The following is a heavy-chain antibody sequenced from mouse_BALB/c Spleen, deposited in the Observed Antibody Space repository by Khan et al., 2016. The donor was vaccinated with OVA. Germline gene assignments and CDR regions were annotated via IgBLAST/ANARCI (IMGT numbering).Heavy chain of an antibody. CDR2: IYPGSGST. Sequence: QVRLQQSGPVLVKPGASVKMSCKASGYTFTDYIINWVRQRTGQGLEWIGQIYPGSGSTYYNEKFKGKATLTADKSSNTAYIQLRSLPSEDSAVYFCARSGCGSLAYWGQGTTLTVSS. D-gene: IGHD1-1*02. J-gene: IGHJ2*01. CDR1: GYTFTDYI. CDR3: ARSGCGSLAY. V-gene: IGHV1-77*01.